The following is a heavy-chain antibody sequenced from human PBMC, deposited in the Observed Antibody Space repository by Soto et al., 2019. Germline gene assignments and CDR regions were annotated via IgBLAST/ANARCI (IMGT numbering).Heavy chain of an antibody. V-gene: IGHV4-61*08. J-gene: IGHJ4*02. CDR1: AGSISSGDYY. CDR2: IYYSGTT. Sequence: SETLSLTCTVSAGSISSGDYYWSWIRQPPGKGLEWIGYIYYSGTTNYNPSLKSRVTISLDMSKRQFSLNLTSVTAADTAVYYCARAVTSFDLWGQGTPVTVSS. D-gene: IGHD4-17*01. CDR3: ARAVTSFDL.